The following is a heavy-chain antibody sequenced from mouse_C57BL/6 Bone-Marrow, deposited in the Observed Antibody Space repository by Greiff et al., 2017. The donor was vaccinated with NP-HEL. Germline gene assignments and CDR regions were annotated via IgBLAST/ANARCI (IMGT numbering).Heavy chain of an antibody. D-gene: IGHD1-1*01. Sequence: VQLQQSGPELVKPGASVKIPCKASGYTFTDYNMDWVKQSHGKSLEWIGDINPNNGGTIYNQKFKGKATLTVDKSSSTAYMELRSLTSEDTAVYYCARPSYSLYAMDYWGQGTSVTVSS. CDR1: GYTFTDYN. CDR2: INPNNGGT. V-gene: IGHV1-18*01. J-gene: IGHJ4*01. CDR3: ARPSYSLYAMDY.